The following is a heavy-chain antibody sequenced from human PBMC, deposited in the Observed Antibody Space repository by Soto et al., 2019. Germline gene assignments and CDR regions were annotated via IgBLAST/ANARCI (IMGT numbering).Heavy chain of an antibody. J-gene: IGHJ3*02. CDR3: ARRGMVYAIHAFDI. D-gene: IGHD2-8*01. Sequence: VESLKISCKGSGYIFTSYWIGWVLQVPGKGLEWMGIIYPGDSDARYSPSFQGQVTISADKSISTAYLQWSSLKASDTAMYYCARRGMVYAIHAFDIWGQGTMVTVSS. V-gene: IGHV5-51*01. CDR2: IYPGDSDA. CDR1: GYIFTSYW.